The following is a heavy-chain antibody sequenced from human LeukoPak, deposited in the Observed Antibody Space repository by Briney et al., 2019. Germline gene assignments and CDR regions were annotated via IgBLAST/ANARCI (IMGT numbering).Heavy chain of an antibody. J-gene: IGHJ4*02. CDR2: ISAYNGNT. D-gene: IGHD3-16*02. CDR3: AREGYYDYVWGSYRYTVPFDY. Sequence: ASVKVSCKASGYTFTSYGISWVRQAPGQGLERMGWISAYNGNTNYAQKLQGRVTMTTDTSTSTAYMELRSLRSDDTAVYYCAREGYYDYVWGSYRYTVPFDYWGQETLVTVSS. CDR1: GYTFTSYG. V-gene: IGHV1-18*01.